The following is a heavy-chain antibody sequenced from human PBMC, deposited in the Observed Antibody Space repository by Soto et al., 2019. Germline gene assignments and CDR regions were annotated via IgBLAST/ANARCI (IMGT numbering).Heavy chain of an antibody. Sequence: SEPLSLNCTVSGDSISTYYQSWIRQPPGKGLEWNGYIYYSGSTNYNPSLKSRVTISVDTSKNQFSLKLSSVTAADTAVYYCVRYSGENWLDPWGQGTLVTVSS. CDR2: IYYSGST. J-gene: IGHJ5*02. V-gene: IGHV4-59*01. CDR1: GDSISTYY. D-gene: IGHD6-19*01. CDR3: VRYSGENWLDP.